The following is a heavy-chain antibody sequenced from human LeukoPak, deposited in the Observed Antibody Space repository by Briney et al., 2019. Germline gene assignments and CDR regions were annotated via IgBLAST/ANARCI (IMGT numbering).Heavy chain of an antibody. CDR3: ARGGLFYYGSGSYYKEYNWFDP. Sequence: ASVKVSCKASGYTFTSYGISWVRQAPGQGLEWMGWIRAYNGNTNYAQKLQGRVTMTTDTSTSTAYMELRSLRSDDTAVYYCARGGLFYYGSGSYYKEYNWFDPWGQGTLVTVSP. D-gene: IGHD3-10*01. J-gene: IGHJ5*02. CDR2: IRAYNGNT. CDR1: GYTFTSYG. V-gene: IGHV1-18*01.